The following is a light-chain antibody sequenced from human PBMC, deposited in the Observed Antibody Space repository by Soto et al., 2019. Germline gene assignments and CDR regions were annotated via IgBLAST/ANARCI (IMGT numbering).Light chain of an antibody. Sequence: QSVLTQPPSVSGAPGQRVTISCTGSSSNIGAGYDVHWYQLLPGTAPKLLIYGNTNRPSGVPDRFSGSKSGTSASLAITGLQAEDEADYYCQSYDRSLRGSTVFGGGTKLTVL. CDR2: GNT. V-gene: IGLV1-40*01. CDR3: QSYDRSLRGSTV. CDR1: SSNIGAGYD. J-gene: IGLJ3*02.